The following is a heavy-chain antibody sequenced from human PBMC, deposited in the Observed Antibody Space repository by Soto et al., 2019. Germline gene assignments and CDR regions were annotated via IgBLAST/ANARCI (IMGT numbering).Heavy chain of an antibody. J-gene: IGHJ6*02. CDR3: ARRRIMEYSSSSVNYYYGIDV. CDR1: GGFISTYH. V-gene: IGHV4-59*08. D-gene: IGHD6-6*01. Sequence: PSETLSLTCTVSGGFISTYHWSWIRQSPGKGLEWIGYIYYSGSTYYNPSLKSRVTISVDTSKNQFSLKLSSVTAADTAVYYCARRRIMEYSSSSVNYYYGIDVSAQRTTVPVS. CDR2: IYYSGST.